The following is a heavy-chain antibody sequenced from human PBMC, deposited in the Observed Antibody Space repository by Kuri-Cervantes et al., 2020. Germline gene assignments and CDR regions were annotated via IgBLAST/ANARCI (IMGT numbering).Heavy chain of an antibody. V-gene: IGHV3-30-3*01. CDR2: ISYDGSNK. Sequence: GESLKISCAASGFTFSSYAMHWVRQAPGKGLEWVAVISYDGSNKYYADSVKGRFTISRDNSKNTLHLQMDGLRAGDTAVYYCAKVDDSSGYLPDAFDIWGQGTMVTVSS. D-gene: IGHD3-22*01. J-gene: IGHJ3*02. CDR3: AKVDDSSGYLPDAFDI. CDR1: GFTFSSYA.